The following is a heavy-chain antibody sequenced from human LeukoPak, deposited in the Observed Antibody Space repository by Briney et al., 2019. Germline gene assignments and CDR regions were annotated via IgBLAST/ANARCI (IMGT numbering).Heavy chain of an antibody. Sequence: SETLSLTCAVYGGSFSRYSWSWIRQPPGKGLEWIGEINHSGSTNYNPSLKGRVTISVDTSKNQFSLKLRSVTAADTAVYYCARVVGKYSSSWYYWGQGTLVTVPS. CDR3: ARVVGKYSSSWYY. D-gene: IGHD6-13*01. CDR2: INHSGST. V-gene: IGHV4-34*01. J-gene: IGHJ4*02. CDR1: GGSFSRYS.